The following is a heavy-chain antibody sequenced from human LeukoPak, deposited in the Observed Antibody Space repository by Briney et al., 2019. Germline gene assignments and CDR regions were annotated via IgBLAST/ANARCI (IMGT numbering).Heavy chain of an antibody. CDR2: ISYDETNK. J-gene: IGHJ4*02. Sequence: GGSLRLSCAASGFTFSSYAMHWVRQAPGKGLEWVAFISYDETNKYYADSVKGRFTIYRDNSKNTLYLQMNSLRAEDTAVYYCARSDFTVITGYFDYWGQGTLVTVSS. CDR3: ARSDFTVITGYFDY. V-gene: IGHV3-30*04. D-gene: IGHD4-17*01. CDR1: GFTFSSYA.